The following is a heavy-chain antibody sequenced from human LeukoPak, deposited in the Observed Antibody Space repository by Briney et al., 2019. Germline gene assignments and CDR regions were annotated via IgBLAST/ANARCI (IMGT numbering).Heavy chain of an antibody. CDR3: ARERAPAFDI. J-gene: IGHJ3*02. CDR1: GFTFSSYT. CDR2: ISSSSSSSK. V-gene: IGHV3-48*04. Sequence: GGSLRLSCAASGFTFSSYTMNWVRQAPGKGLEWVSYISSSSSSSKYYADSVKGRFTISRDNAKNSLYLQMNSLRAEDTAVYYCARERAPAFDIWGQGTMVTVSS.